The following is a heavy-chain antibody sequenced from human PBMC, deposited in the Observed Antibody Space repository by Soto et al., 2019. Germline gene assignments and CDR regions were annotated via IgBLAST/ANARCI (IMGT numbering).Heavy chain of an antibody. D-gene: IGHD3-22*01. V-gene: IGHV4-39*01. Sequence: PSESLSLTCTVSGGSMSSSRYYWGWIRQPPGKGLEWIGSIYYSGSTYYNSSLKSRVTISVDTSKNQFSLKLSSVTAADTAVYYCARDNYYDSSGYPNYFDYWGQGPLVTVSS. CDR2: IYYSGST. J-gene: IGHJ4*02. CDR1: GGSMSSSRYY. CDR3: ARDNYYDSSGYPNYFDY.